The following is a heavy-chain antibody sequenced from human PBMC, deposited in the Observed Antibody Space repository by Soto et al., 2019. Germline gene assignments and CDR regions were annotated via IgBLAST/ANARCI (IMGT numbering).Heavy chain of an antibody. Sequence: SETLSLTCTVSGGSIRNVYWSWIRQAPGKGLEWIGFIFHSGNAKYNPSLKSRVTISVDTSKNQFSLSLDSVTAADTAVYFCARAHAPTLPFHSRGQGTLVTVSS. CDR1: GGSIRNVY. CDR3: ARAHAPTLPFHS. J-gene: IGHJ5*01. CDR2: IFHSGNA. D-gene: IGHD2-15*01. V-gene: IGHV4-59*01.